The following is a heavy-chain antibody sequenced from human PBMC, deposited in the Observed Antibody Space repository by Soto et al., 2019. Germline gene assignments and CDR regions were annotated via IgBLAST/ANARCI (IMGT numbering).Heavy chain of an antibody. J-gene: IGHJ4*01. CDR3: ATLAQWELLEYIDY. Sequence: GGSLRLSCAVSGFTFSSYSINWVRQAPGKGLEWVSFISSSSSFIYYAESVKGRFTISRDNAKNSLYLQMNSLRAEDTAVYYCATLAQWELLEYIDYWGHGTLVTVSS. CDR2: ISSSSSFI. D-gene: IGHD1-26*01. V-gene: IGHV3-21*01. CDR1: GFTFSSYS.